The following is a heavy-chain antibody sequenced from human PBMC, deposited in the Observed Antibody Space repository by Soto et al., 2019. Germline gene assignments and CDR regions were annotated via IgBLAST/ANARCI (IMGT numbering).Heavy chain of an antibody. Sequence: PGGSLRLSCAASGFTFSNHWMSWVRQAPGKGLEWLANIKQDGNEKYYVGSVKGRFTISGDSAKNSLFLLMDSLRAEDTAVYYYECYSTSREAVVDSCGKG. J-gene: IGHJ6*03. CDR2: IKQDGNEK. D-gene: IGHD2-2*02. CDR3: ECYSTSREAVVDS. V-gene: IGHV3-7*01. CDR1: GFTFSNHW.